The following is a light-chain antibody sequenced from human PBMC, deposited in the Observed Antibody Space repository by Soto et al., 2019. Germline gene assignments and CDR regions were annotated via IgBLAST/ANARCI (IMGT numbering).Light chain of an antibody. V-gene: IGKV1-6*01. J-gene: IGKJ1*01. CDR2: AAS. CDR1: QGIRND. CDR3: LQAYNYPRT. Sequence: AVQMTQSPSSLSASVGDIVTITCRASQGIRNDLAWYQQKPGRAPRLLIFAASTLQSGVPSRFSGSGAGTDFTLTISSLQPEDFATYYCLQAYNYPRTFGQGNKV.